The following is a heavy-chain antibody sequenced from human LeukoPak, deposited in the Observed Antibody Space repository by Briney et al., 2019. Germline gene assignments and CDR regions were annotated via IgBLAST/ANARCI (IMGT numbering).Heavy chain of an antibody. D-gene: IGHD3-22*01. V-gene: IGHV1-24*01. CDR2: FDPEDGET. CDR3: AKGDYYDSSGYYPPDAFDI. J-gene: IGHJ3*02. Sequence: ASVKVSCKVSGYTLTELSMHWVRQAPGKGLEWMGGFDPEDGETIYAQKFQGRVTMTEDTSTDTAYMELSSLRSEDTAVYYCAKGDYYDSSGYYPPDAFDIWGQGTMATVSS. CDR1: GYTLTELS.